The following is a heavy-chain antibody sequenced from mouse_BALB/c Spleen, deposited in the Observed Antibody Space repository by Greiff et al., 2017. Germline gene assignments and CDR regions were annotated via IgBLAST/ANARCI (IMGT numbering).Heavy chain of an antibody. CDR1: GFSLTSYG. J-gene: IGHJ1*01. D-gene: IGHD1-1*01. V-gene: IGHV2-9*02. CDR3: ARGGVRSYWYFDV. CDR2: IWAGGST. Sequence: VMLVESGPGLVAPSQSLSITCTVSGFSLTSYGVHWVRQPPGKGLEWLGVIWAGGSTNYNSALMSRLSISKDNSKSQVFLKMNSLQTDDTAMYYCARGGVRSYWYFDVWGAGTTVTVSS.